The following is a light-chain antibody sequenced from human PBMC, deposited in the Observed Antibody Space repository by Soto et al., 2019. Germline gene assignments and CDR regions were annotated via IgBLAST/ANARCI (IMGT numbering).Light chain of an antibody. CDR3: MQALQTGYT. V-gene: IGKV2-28*01. J-gene: IGKJ2*01. CDR2: MGS. CDR1: QSLLDSDGYKY. Sequence: DIVMTQSPISLPVSPGEPASISCRSSQSLLDSDGYKYLDWYLQKPGQSPQLLIYMGSNRATWVPDRFSGSGSGTDFTLKISRVEAEDVGVYYCMQALQTGYTFGQGTRLEIK.